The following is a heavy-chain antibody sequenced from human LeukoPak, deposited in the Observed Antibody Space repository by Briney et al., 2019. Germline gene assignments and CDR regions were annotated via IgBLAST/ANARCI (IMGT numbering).Heavy chain of an antibody. CDR3: AREVDFHSSGCLYSGGDY. D-gene: IGHD3-22*01. J-gene: IGHJ4*02. CDR1: GGSISSGDYY. Sequence: PSETLSLTCTVSGGSISSGDYYWSWIRQPPGKGLEWIGYIYYSGSTYYNPSLKSRVTISVDTSKNQFSLKLSSVTAADTAVYYCAREVDFHSSGCLYSGGDYWGQGTLVTVSS. CDR2: IYYSGST. V-gene: IGHV4-30-4*01.